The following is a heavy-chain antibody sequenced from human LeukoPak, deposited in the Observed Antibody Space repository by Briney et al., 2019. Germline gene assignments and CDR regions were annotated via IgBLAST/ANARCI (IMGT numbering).Heavy chain of an antibody. D-gene: IGHD3-22*01. J-gene: IGHJ4*02. Sequence: SETLSLTCAVYGGSFSDYYWSWIRQHPGKGLEWIGYIYYSGSTYYNPSLKSRVTISVDTSKNQFSLKLSSVTAADTAVYYCALRTHSSGYPFDYWGQGTLVTVSS. CDR2: IYYSGST. CDR1: GGSFSDYY. V-gene: IGHV4-31*11. CDR3: ALRTHSSGYPFDY.